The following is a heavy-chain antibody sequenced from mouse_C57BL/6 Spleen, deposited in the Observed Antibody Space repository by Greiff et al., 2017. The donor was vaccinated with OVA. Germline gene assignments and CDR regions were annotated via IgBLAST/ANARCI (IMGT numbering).Heavy chain of an antibody. CDR2: ISSGGSYT. CDR1: GFTFSSYG. D-gene: IGHD2-3*01. V-gene: IGHV5-6*02. J-gene: IGHJ4*01. Sequence: EVKLVEPGGDLVKPGGSLKLSCAASGFTFSSYGMSWVRQTPDKRLEWVATISSGGSYTYYPDSVKGRFTISKDNAKNTLYLQMSSLKFEDTAMYYCASHPIYDGYYPYYYAMDYWGQGTSVTVSS. CDR3: ASHPIYDGYYPYYYAMDY.